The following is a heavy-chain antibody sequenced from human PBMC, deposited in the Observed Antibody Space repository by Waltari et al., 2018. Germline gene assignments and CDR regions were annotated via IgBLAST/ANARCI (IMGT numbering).Heavy chain of an antibody. D-gene: IGHD4-17*01. CDR1: GGSISSSRSY. V-gene: IGHV4-39*07. Sequence: QLQLPESGPGLVKPSETLSLTCTVSGGSISSSRSYWGWIRQPPGKGLEWIGSIYYSGSTYYNPSLKSRVTISVDTSKNQFSLKLSSVTAADTAVYYCARDNPDYGDYVWGQGTLVTVSS. J-gene: IGHJ4*02. CDR3: ARDNPDYGDYV. CDR2: IYYSGST.